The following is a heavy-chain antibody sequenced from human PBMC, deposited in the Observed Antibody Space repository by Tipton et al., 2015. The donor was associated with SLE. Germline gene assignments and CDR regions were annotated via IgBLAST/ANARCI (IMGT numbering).Heavy chain of an antibody. CDR1: GGSISSSY. V-gene: IGHV4-4*07. J-gene: IGHJ4*02. Sequence: TLSLTCTVSGGSISSSYWGWIRQPAGKGVEWIGRIYTGGNTKYNPSLESRVTLSVDASKDPFSLKLSSVTAADTAVYYCVVCSPASCAYFDYWGQGRLVTVSS. CDR3: VVCSPASCAYFDY. D-gene: IGHD2-2*01. CDR2: IYTGGNT.